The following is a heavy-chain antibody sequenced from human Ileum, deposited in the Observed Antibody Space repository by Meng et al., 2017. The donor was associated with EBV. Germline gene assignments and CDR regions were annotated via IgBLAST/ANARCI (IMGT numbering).Heavy chain of an antibody. CDR2: INHSGST. D-gene: IGHD3-10*01. V-gene: IGHV4-34*01. J-gene: IGHJ4*02. Sequence: QVTLQERGAGLLKPSEPLSLTCAVEGWSFSCYYWSWIRQPPGKGLEWIGGINHSGSTNYNPSLKSRVTISVDTSKNQFSLKLSSVTAADTAVYYCARGNKVSDRGFDYWGQGTLVTVSS. CDR3: ARGNKVSDRGFDY. CDR1: GWSFSCYY.